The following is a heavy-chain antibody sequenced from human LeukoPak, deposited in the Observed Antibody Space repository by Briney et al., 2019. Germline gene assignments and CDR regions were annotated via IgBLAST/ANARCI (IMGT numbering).Heavy chain of an antibody. CDR1: DDSVSSSRYY. V-gene: IGHV4-61*01. D-gene: IGHD6-19*01. CDR3: AREGGRQWLVSGALDS. J-gene: IGHJ5*01. Sequence: SEILSLTCAVSDDSVSSSRYYWTWIRQPPGKGLEWIGYIYHGSATYNPSLESRVTLSTDTSKNQYSLKMTSVTAADTAVYYCAREGGRQWLVSGALDSWGQGTLVTVSS. CDR2: IYHGSA.